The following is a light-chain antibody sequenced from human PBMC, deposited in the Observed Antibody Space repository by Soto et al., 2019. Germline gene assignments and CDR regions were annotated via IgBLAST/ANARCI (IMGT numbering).Light chain of an antibody. CDR3: QQLNTYPPWT. CDR2: TAS. Sequence: DIQMTQSPSTLSASLGDTVTITCRASQTISRWLAWYQQKPGKAPRLLIYTASTLESGVPSRFSASGSGTDFTLTISSLQPEDSATYYCQQLNTYPPWTFGQGTKVDIK. V-gene: IGKV1-5*01. J-gene: IGKJ1*01. CDR1: QTISRW.